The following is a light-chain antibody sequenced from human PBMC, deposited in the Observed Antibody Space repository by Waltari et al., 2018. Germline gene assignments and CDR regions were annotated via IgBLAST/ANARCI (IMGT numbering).Light chain of an antibody. CDR1: NSNIGGNS. V-gene: IGLV1-44*01. CDR3: AVWDDSLGGV. J-gene: IGLJ3*02. Sequence: QSVLTQPPSVSGTPGQRVTISCSGSNSNIGGNSVNWYQQVPGTAPKLLIDNVNQGPSGVPDRCSASKSGTSASLAITGLQSEDEADYYCAVWDDSLGGVFGGGTKLTVL. CDR2: NVN.